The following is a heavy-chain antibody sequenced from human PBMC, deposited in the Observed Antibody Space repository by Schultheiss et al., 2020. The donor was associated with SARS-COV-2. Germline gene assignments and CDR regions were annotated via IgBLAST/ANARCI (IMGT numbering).Heavy chain of an antibody. D-gene: IGHD6-13*01. Sequence: SETLSLTCTVSGDSISSGNYYWTWIRQPAGKGLEWIGRFFTTGYTKYNPSLKSRVTISVDTSKNQFSLKLSSVTAADTAVYYCAKGYSPGRGFDPWGQGTLVTVSS. CDR2: FFTTGYT. CDR3: AKGYSPGRGFDP. CDR1: GDSISSGNYY. J-gene: IGHJ5*02. V-gene: IGHV4-61*02.